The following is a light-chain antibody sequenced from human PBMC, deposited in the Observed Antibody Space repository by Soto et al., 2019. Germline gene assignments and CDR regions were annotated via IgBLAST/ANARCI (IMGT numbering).Light chain of an antibody. CDR2: NDN. J-gene: IGLJ1*01. Sequence: QSVLTPPPSASGAPRQRVSISCTVRSPNIGAGNDAHWYQQLPGKVPRLLIYNDNNRPSGVPDRFSGSKSGTSAALAITGIQPEDEADYYCLSYDGSRNGLVFGPGTKLTVL. CDR1: SPNIGAGND. V-gene: IGLV1-40*01. CDR3: LSYDGSRNGLV.